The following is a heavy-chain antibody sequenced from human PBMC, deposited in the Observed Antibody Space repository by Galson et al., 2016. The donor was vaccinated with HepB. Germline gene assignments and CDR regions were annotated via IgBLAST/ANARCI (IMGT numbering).Heavy chain of an antibody. Sequence: SLRLSCAASGFTFSNYAMSWVRQAPGKGLEWVSAISGSGGSPYYADSVKGRFTTSRDNSKNTLYLQMNSLRVEDTALYYCATWLSHHFDYWGQGTRVTVSS. J-gene: IGHJ4*02. CDR2: ISGSGGSP. CDR1: GFTFSNYA. CDR3: ATWLSHHFDY. D-gene: IGHD6-19*01. V-gene: IGHV3-23*01.